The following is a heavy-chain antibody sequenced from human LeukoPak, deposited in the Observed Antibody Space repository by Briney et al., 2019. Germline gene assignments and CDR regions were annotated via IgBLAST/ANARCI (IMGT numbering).Heavy chain of an antibody. Sequence: GGSLRLSCAASGFTLRSYTMNWVRQAPGKGLEWVSSIGISSNKIYYADSVKGRFIISRDNAKNSVYLQMNSLRAEDTAFYYCAKDQYSSGRDAFDIWGQGTMVTVSS. CDR3: AKDQYSSGRDAFDI. CDR1: GFTLRSYT. D-gene: IGHD6-19*01. V-gene: IGHV3-21*04. J-gene: IGHJ3*02. CDR2: IGISSNKI.